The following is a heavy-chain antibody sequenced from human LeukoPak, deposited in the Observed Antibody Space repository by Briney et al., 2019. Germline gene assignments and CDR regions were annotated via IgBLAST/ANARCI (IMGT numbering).Heavy chain of an antibody. J-gene: IGHJ3*02. CDR3: QSGFGAFDI. CDR1: GFTFSSYG. D-gene: IGHD3-3*01. V-gene: IGHV3-33*01. CDR2: IWYDGSNK. Sequence: GGSLRLSCAASGFTFSSYGMHWVRQAPGKGLEWVAVIWYDGSNKYYADSVKGRFTISRDNSKNTLYLQMNSLRAEDTAVYYRQSGFGAFDIWGQGTMVTVSS.